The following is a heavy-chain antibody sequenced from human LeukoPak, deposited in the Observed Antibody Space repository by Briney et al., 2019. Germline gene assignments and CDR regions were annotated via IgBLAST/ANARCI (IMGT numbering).Heavy chain of an antibody. J-gene: IGHJ4*02. CDR3: ARAADSSSWVFDY. CDR1: GFTFSSYA. D-gene: IGHD6-13*01. V-gene: IGHV3-30-3*01. CDR2: ISYDGSNK. Sequence: TGGSLRLSCAASGFTFSSYAMHWVRQAPGKGLGWVAVISYDGSNKYYADSVKGRFTISRDNSKNTLYLQMNSLRAEDTAVYYRARAADSSSWVFDYWGQGTLVTVSS.